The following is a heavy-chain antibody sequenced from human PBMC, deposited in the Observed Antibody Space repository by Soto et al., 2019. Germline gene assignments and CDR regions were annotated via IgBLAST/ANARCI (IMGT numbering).Heavy chain of an antibody. CDR1: VCTFSSYA. D-gene: IGHD4-17*01. Sequence: SMKCSFKTSVCTFSSYAISWVRQAPLQVLDWIVGIIPVFGTANYAQKFQGRVTINADESTSNAYMQLSSLRSEDTAVYYCGRVQYGGSGYWCFDIWGGCTLVTVSS. V-gene: IGHV1-69*13. J-gene: IGHJ2*01. CDR2: IIPVFGTA. CDR3: GRVQYGGSGYWCFDI.